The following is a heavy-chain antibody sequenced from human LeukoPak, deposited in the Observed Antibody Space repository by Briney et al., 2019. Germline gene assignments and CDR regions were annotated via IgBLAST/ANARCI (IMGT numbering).Heavy chain of an antibody. CDR3: ARGVGGSGWYVHDY. CDR2: INHSGST. V-gene: IGHV4-34*01. J-gene: IGHJ4*02. Sequence: PSETLSLTCAVYGGSFSGYYWSWIRQPPGKGLEWIGEINHSGSTNYNPSLKSRVTISVDTSKNQFSLKLSSVTAADTAVYYCARGVGGSGWYVHDYWGQGTLVTVSS. D-gene: IGHD6-19*01. CDR1: GGSFSGYY.